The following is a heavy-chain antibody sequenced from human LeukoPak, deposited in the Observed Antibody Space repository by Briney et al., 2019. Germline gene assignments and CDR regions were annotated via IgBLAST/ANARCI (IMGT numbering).Heavy chain of an antibody. D-gene: IGHD3-10*01. CDR1: GGTFSSYA. Sequence: SVKVSCKAYGGTFSSYAISWVRQAPGQGLEWMGRIIPIFGTANYAQKFQGRVTITTDESTSTAYMELSSLRSEDTAVYYCARASDYYGSGTYPYWGQGTLVTVSS. CDR2: IIPIFGTA. V-gene: IGHV1-69*05. J-gene: IGHJ4*02. CDR3: ARASDYYGSGTYPY.